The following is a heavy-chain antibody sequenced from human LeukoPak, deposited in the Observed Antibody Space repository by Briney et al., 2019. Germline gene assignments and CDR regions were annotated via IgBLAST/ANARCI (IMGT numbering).Heavy chain of an antibody. V-gene: IGHV1-24*01. CDR1: GHALSDLS. J-gene: IGHJ4*02. D-gene: IGHD6-13*01. CDR2: FDPEVGDK. Sequence: ASVKVSCKISGHALSDLSIHWVRQAPGRGPEWMGGFDPEVGDKMHAQKFQGRVTMTEDTSTDIAYMELNSLRSEDTAVYYCATDSDPWGPAAGTIDYWGQGTLVTVSS. CDR3: ATDSDPWGPAAGTIDY.